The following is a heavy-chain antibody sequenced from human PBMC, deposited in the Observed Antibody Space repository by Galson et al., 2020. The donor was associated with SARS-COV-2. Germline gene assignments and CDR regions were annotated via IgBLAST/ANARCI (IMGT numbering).Heavy chain of an antibody. J-gene: IGHJ4*02. CDR3: ARPPSGSYYGGIDY. CDR1: GFTFTLHP. CDR2: ISFDGKNE. V-gene: IGHV3-30*17. D-gene: IGHD1-26*01. Sequence: GGSLRLSCAASGFTFTLHPMHWVRQAPGKGLEWVAVISFDGKNEFYADSVKGRFTISRDNSKNILYLQMNSLRAEDTAVYYCARPPSGSYYGGIDYWGQGTLVTVSS.